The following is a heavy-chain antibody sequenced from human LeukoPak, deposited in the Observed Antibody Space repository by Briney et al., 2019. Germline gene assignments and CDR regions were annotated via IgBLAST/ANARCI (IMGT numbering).Heavy chain of an antibody. J-gene: IGHJ4*02. D-gene: IGHD3-9*01. CDR3: ARATTYDILTGYFDY. CDR1: GFTFSSYS. CDR2: ISSSSSFI. V-gene: IGHV3-21*01. Sequence: GGSLRLSCAASGFTFSSYSMNWVRQAPGKGLEWVSSISSSSSFIYYAESVKGRFTMSRDNAKNSLYLQMNSLRAEDTAVYYCARATTYDILTGYFDYWGQGTLVTVSS.